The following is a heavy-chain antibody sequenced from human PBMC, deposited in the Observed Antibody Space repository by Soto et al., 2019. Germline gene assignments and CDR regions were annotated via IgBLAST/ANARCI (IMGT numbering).Heavy chain of an antibody. CDR2: TYYRSKWYN. CDR1: GDSVSSNSAA. Sequence: SQTLSLTCAISGDSVSSNSAAWNWIRQSPSRGLEWLGRTYYRSKWYNDYAVSVKSRITINPDTSKNQFSLQLNSVTPEDMAVYYCARGVDCSSTSCYYYYGMDVWGQGTTVTVSS. J-gene: IGHJ6*02. CDR3: ARGVDCSSTSCYYYYGMDV. D-gene: IGHD2-2*01. V-gene: IGHV6-1*01.